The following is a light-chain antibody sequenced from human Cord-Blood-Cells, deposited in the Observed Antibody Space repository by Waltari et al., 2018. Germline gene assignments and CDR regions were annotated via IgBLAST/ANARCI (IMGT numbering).Light chain of an antibody. J-gene: IGLJ3*02. CDR1: SSDVGRYKL. CDR2: EGS. Sequence: SARTQPASVPGSPGRSITISSIGTSSDVGRYKLVSCYQQHPGKAPKLMLDEGSKRPSGFSNRFSGSKSGNTASLTISGLQAEDEADYYCCSYAGSSTWLFGGGTKLTVL. CDR3: CSYAGSSTWL. V-gene: IGLV2-23*01.